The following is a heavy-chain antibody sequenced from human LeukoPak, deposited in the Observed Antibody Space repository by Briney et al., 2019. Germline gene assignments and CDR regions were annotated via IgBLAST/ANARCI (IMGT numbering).Heavy chain of an antibody. D-gene: IGHD2-15*01. CDR1: GFTVSLNF. CDR2: LYSGGSI. V-gene: IGHV3-53*01. CDR3: ARWSTQTGLY. J-gene: IGHJ4*02. Sequence: PGESLRLSCAASGFTVSLNFMTWVRQAPGKGLEWVSVLYSGGSIYYADSVKGRFTISRDNSKNTLYLQMNSLRAEDTAVYYCARWSTQTGLYWGQGTLVTVSS.